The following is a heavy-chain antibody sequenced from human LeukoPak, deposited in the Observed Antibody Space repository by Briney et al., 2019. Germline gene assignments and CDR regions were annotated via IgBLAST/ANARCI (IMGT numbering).Heavy chain of an antibody. CDR1: GSTFSTYS. CDR2: IIPTFGPG. V-gene: IGHV1-69*13. J-gene: IGHJ4*02. CDR3: ARSYTYYYDSSGPFDY. D-gene: IGHD3-22*01. Sequence: SVKVSCKASGSTFSTYSINWVRQAPGQGLEWMGEIIPTFGPGNYAQKFQDRVTITADESTNTVYMDLSSLRSEDTAVYYCARSYTYYYDSSGPFDYWGQGTLVTVSS.